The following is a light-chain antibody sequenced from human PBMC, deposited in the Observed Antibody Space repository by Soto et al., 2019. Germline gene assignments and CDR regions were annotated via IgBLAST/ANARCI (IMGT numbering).Light chain of an antibody. CDR1: QSVSSTL. CDR3: QSYRNFSWT. J-gene: IGKJ1*01. V-gene: IGKV3D-20*02. Sequence: EIVLTQSPVALSLSPGERATLSCRASQSVSSTLLTWYQQKPGQAPRLLIYDASTRALDTPARFSGSGSGTEFTLTINSLQPDDFATYYCQSYRNFSWTFGQGTKVDIK. CDR2: DAS.